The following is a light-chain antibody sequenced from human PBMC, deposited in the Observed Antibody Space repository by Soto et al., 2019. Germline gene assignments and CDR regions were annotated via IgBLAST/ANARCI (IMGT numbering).Light chain of an antibody. V-gene: IGKV3D-15*01. CDR1: ETISSN. J-gene: IGKJ5*01. CDR3: QQYKSWTSIT. Sequence: EIVMTQSPATLSVSPGERVTLSCRASETISSNLACYQQKPGQSPSLLMYGASNRATGIPARFSGSGSGTEFALTISSLQSEDFAVYYCQQYKSWTSITFGQGTRLEI. CDR2: GAS.